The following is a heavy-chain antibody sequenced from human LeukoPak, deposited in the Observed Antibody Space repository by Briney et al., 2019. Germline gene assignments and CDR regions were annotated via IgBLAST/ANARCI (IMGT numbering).Heavy chain of an antibody. J-gene: IGHJ4*02. CDR3: VRRPYRSGFDF. D-gene: IGHD6-19*01. CDR2: ISRLSSYI. CDR1: GFTFSSYS. Sequence: KAGGSLRLSCAASGFTFSSYSMNWVRQAPGKGLEWVSSISRLSSYINYADSVKGRFTISRDNAKNSLELHLSRLRPEDTALYCVRRPYRSGFDFWGQGTLVTVSS. V-gene: IGHV3-21*06.